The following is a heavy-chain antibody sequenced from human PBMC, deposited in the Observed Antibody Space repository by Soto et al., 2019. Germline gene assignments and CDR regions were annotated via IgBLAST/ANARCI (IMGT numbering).Heavy chain of an antibody. V-gene: IGHV1-69*08. D-gene: IGHD5-12*01. CDR2: FIPMIGTA. CDR3: ARVDVTLATERHGAFDV. Sequence: QVQLVQSGAEVKRPGSSINISCKASGGTFSIYTVSWVRQAPGQGLEWMGRFIPMIGTANYAQNFQGRVTLSADKSATTAYMELSSLTPPDTALYYCARVDVTLATERHGAFDVWGKWKAVTVSP. CDR1: GGTFSIYT. J-gene: IGHJ3*01.